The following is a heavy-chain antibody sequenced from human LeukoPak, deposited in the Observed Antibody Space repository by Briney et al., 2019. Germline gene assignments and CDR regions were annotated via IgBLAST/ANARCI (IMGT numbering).Heavy chain of an antibody. V-gene: IGHV3-21*01. J-gene: IGHJ6*02. Sequence: GGSLRLSCAASGFTFTNYSMIWVRQAPGKGLEWVSSISSRSGDINYADSVKGRFTMSRDNAKNSVFLQMDSLRAEDTAVYYCARELGRVYYYGMDVWGQGTTVTVSS. D-gene: IGHD3-10*01. CDR3: ARELGRVYYYGMDV. CDR1: GFTFTNYS. CDR2: ISSRSGDI.